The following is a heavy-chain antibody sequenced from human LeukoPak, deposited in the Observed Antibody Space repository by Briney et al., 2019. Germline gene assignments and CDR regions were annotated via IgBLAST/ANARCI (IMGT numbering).Heavy chain of an antibody. CDR3: ARDVTMVRGVPSVGMDV. V-gene: IGHV4-34*01. CDR1: GGSFSGYY. Sequence: SETLSLTCAVYGGSFSGYYWSWIRQPPGKGLEWIGEINHSGSTNYNPSLKSRVTISVDTSKNQFSLKLSSVTAADTAVYYCARDVTMVRGVPSVGMDVWGQGTTVTVSS. CDR2: INHSGST. J-gene: IGHJ6*02. D-gene: IGHD3-10*01.